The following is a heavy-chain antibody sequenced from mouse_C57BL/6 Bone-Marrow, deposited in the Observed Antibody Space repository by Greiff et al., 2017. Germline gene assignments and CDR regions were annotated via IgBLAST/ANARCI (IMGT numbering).Heavy chain of an antibody. D-gene: IGHD2-3*01. V-gene: IGHV1-80*01. CDR1: GYAFSSYW. CDR2: IYPGDGDT. Sequence: VQVVESGAELVKPGASVKISCKASGYAFSSYWMNWVKQRPGKGLEWIGQIYPGDGDTNYNGKFKGKATLTADKSSSTAYMQLSSLTSEDSAVYFCARTNDGYWDYFDYWGQGTTLTVSS. CDR3: ARTNDGYWDYFDY. J-gene: IGHJ2*01.